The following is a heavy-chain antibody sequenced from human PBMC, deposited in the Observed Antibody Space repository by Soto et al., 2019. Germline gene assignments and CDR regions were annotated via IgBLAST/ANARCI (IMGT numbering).Heavy chain of an antibody. D-gene: IGHD2-2*01. CDR1: GYTFTSYG. CDR3: AKDVSSTSPHYYGMDV. V-gene: IGHV1-18*01. J-gene: IGHJ6*02. CDR2: ISAYNGNT. Sequence: VKVSCKASGYTFTSYGISWVRQAPGQGLEWMGWISAYNGNTNYAQKLQGKVTMTTDTSTSTAYMELRSLRSDDTAVFYCAKDVSSTSPHYYGMDVWGQGTTVTVSS.